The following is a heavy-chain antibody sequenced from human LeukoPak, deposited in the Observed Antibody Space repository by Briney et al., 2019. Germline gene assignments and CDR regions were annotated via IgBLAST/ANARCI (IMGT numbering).Heavy chain of an antibody. V-gene: IGHV3-15*01. D-gene: IGHD5-18*01. Sequence: GGSLRLSCAASGFTFSNACMSWVRQAPGKGLEWVGHIKTKTDGGTTDYAAPVKGRFTISRDDSKNTLYLQMNSLKTEDTALYYCTTGTWIQLWLADYWGQGTLVTVSS. CDR3: TTGTWIQLWLADY. CDR2: IKTKTDGGTT. J-gene: IGHJ4*02. CDR1: GFTFSNAC.